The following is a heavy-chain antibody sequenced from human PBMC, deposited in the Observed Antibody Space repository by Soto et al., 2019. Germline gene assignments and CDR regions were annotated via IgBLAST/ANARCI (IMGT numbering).Heavy chain of an antibody. CDR2: MNPNSGNT. CDR3: TRRARIGKQLWLPFDS. V-gene: IGHV1-8*01. J-gene: IGHJ4*02. D-gene: IGHD3-22*01. Sequence: QVQLVQSGAEVKKPGASVMVSCKASGYTFRDYDINWVRQASGQGLEWMGWMNPNSGNTAYAQKFQGRVTMTGDTTINTAYMELSSLTSADTAVYYCTRRARIGKQLWLPFDSWAQGNLVTVSS. CDR1: GYTFRDYD.